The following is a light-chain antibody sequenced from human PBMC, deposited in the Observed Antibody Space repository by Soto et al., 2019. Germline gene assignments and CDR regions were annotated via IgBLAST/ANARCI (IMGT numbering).Light chain of an antibody. CDR2: KTS. V-gene: IGKV1-5*03. CDR1: QSIGSW. Sequence: DTQMTQSPSTLSASVGDRVTITCRASQSIGSWLAWYQQKPGKAPKLLIYKTSILENGVPSRFSGSGSGTEFILTINNLQPEDFASYFCLQVYSFPRTFGLGTKVDIK. J-gene: IGKJ1*01. CDR3: LQVYSFPRT.